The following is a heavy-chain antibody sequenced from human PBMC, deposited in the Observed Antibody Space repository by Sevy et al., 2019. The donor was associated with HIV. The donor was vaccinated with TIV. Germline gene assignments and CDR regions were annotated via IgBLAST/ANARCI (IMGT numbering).Heavy chain of an antibody. D-gene: IGHD6-13*01. V-gene: IGHV4-59*01. CDR1: GGSISSYY. J-gene: IGHJ6*02. CDR3: ARERIIAAAGTTDYYYYGMDV. Sequence: SETVSLTCTVSGGSISSYYWSWIRQPPGKGLEWIGYIYYSGSTNYNPSLKSRVTISVDTSKNQFSLKLSSVTAADTAVYYCARERIIAAAGTTDYYYYGMDVWGQGTTVTVSS. CDR2: IYYSGST.